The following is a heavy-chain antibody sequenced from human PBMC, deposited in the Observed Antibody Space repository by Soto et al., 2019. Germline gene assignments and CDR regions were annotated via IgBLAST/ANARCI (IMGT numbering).Heavy chain of an antibody. Sequence: SLRLSCAASGFTFDDYAMHWVRQAPGKGLEWVSGISGNSGYIGYAESVKGRFTISRDNAKNSVYLQMASLRAEDTALYYCGKSYYYGSGSNPYGLDVWGQGTTVTVSS. V-gene: IGHV3-9*01. CDR3: GKSYYYGSGSNPYGLDV. CDR1: GFTFDDYA. D-gene: IGHD3-10*01. CDR2: ISGNSGYI. J-gene: IGHJ6*02.